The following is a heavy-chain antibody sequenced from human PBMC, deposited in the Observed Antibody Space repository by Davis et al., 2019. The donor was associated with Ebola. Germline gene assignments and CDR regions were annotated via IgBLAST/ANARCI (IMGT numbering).Heavy chain of an antibody. V-gene: IGHV1-18*01. CDR1: GYTFTDYY. Sequence: ASVKVSCKASGYTFTDYYIHWVRQAPGQGLEWMGWISGYNGKTDYAQIVQGRVSMTVDTSTSTAYMELGSLRSDDTAVYYCARTPYMTTIVSYYFYYFMDVWGKGTTVAVSS. CDR2: ISGYNGKT. J-gene: IGHJ6*03. D-gene: IGHD2/OR15-2a*01. CDR3: ARTPYMTTIVSYYFYYFMDV.